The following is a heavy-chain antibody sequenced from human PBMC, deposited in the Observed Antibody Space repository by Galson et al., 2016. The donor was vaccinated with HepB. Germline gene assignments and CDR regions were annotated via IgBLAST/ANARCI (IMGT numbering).Heavy chain of an antibody. CDR2: ISTSSDTI. CDR3: AKDFRCSGGACLFDF. Sequence: SLRLSCATSGFLFSSYSMNWVRQAPGKGLEWISYISTSSDTIYYADSVKGRFTISRDNVKSSLYLEMNSLRDEDTAIYYCAKDFRCSGGACLFDFWGQGTLVTVAS. J-gene: IGHJ4*02. D-gene: IGHD2-15*01. CDR1: GFLFSSYS. V-gene: IGHV3-48*02.